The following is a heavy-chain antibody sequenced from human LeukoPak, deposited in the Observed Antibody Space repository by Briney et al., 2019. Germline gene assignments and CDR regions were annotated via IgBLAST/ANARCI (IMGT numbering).Heavy chain of an antibody. D-gene: IGHD1-26*01. CDR3: AREYAGSYYY. Sequence: GGSLRLSCAASGFTFSSYSMNWVRQAPGKGLEWVSYISSSSSSTIYYADSVKGRLTISRDNAKNSLYLQMNSLRAEDTAVYYCAREYAGSYYYWGQGTLVTVSS. CDR2: ISSSSSSTI. CDR1: GFTFSSYS. J-gene: IGHJ4*02. V-gene: IGHV3-48*01.